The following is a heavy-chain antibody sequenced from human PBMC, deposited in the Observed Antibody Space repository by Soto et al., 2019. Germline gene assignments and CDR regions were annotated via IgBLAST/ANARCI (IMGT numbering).Heavy chain of an antibody. V-gene: IGHV3-30-3*01. CDR2: ISYDGSNK. J-gene: IGHJ6*02. D-gene: IGHD5-18*01. Sequence: QVQLVESGGGVVQPGRSLRLSCAASGFTFSSYAMYWVRQAPGKGLEWVAVISYDGSNKYYADSVKGRFTISRDNSKNTLYLQMNSLRAEDTAVYYCARAARGYSYGWNYYYYGMDVWGQGTTVTVSS. CDR1: GFTFSSYA. CDR3: ARAARGYSYGWNYYYYGMDV.